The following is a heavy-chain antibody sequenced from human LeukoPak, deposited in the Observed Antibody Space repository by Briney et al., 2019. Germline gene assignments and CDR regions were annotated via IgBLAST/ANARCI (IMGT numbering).Heavy chain of an antibody. CDR1: GYSFTSYW. CDR2: IYPGDSDT. CDR3: ARSAVYSSGWYYFDY. V-gene: IGHV5-51*01. Sequence: EESLKISCKGSGYSFTSYWIGWVRQMPGKGLEWMGIIYPGDSDTRYSPSFQGQVTISADKSISTAYLQWSSLKASDTAMYYCARSAVYSSGWYYFDYWGQGTLVTVSS. D-gene: IGHD6-19*01. J-gene: IGHJ4*02.